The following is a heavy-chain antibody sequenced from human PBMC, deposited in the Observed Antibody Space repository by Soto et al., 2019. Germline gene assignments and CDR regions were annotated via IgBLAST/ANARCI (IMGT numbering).Heavy chain of an antibody. CDR3: ARCEGSMSYSLYFGC. J-gene: IGHJ4*02. CDR1: GFTVNTNY. Sequence: EVHLVESGGGLVQPGGSLRVSCAASGFTVNTNYMSWVRQAPGKGLEWVSAIYSGGSTFYADSVKDRFTIARDNSKNTVYLQMNSLRAEDTAVYYCARCEGSMSYSLYFGCWGQGTLVTVSS. V-gene: IGHV3-66*01. D-gene: IGHD3-10*01. CDR2: IYSGGST.